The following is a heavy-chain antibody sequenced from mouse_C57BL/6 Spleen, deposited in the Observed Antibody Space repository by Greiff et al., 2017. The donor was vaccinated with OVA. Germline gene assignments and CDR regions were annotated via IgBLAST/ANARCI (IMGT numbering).Heavy chain of an antibody. D-gene: IGHD2-3*01. J-gene: IGHJ2*01. CDR3: ARIYDGYNDYFDY. CDR2: IDPEDGET. CDR1: GFTIKDYY. Sequence: VQLQQSGAELVKPGASVKLYCTASGFTIKDYYMHWVKQRTEQGLEWIGRIDPEDGETKYAPKFQGKATITADTSSNTAYLQLSSLTSEDTAVYYGARIYDGYNDYFDYWGQGTTLTVSS. V-gene: IGHV14-2*01.